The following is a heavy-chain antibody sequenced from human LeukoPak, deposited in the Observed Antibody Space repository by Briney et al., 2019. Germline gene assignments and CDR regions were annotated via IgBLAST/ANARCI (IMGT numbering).Heavy chain of an antibody. V-gene: IGHV3-30*02. J-gene: IGHJ4*02. CDR2: IRYDGSNK. D-gene: IGHD6-13*01. CDR3: AKDLSWYSSSWYGGDY. Sequence: GGSLRLSCAASGFTFSSYGMHWVRQAPGKGLEWVAFIRYDGSNKYYADSVKGRFTISRDNSKNTLYLQMNSLRAEDTAVYYCAKDLSWYSSSWYGGDYWGQGILVTVSS. CDR1: GFTFSSYG.